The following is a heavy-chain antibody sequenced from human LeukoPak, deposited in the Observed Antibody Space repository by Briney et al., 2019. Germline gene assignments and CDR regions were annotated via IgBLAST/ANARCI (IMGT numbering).Heavy chain of an antibody. V-gene: IGHV3-11*01. D-gene: IGHD3-9*01. J-gene: IGHJ4*02. CDR3: ASGYYDILTGYYNPPDY. CDR1: GFTFSDYY. Sequence: GGSLRLSCAASGFTFSDYYMSWIRQAPGKGLEWVSYISSSGSTIYYADPVKGRFTISRDNAKNSLYLQMNSLRAEDTAVYYCASGYYDILTGYYNPPDYWGQGTLVTVSP. CDR2: ISSSGSTI.